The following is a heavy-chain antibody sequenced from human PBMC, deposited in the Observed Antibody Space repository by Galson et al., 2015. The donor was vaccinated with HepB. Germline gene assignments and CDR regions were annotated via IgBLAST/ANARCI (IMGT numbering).Heavy chain of an antibody. CDR1: GGSIYSGGYY. Sequence: TLSLTCTVSGGSIYSGGYYWHWIRQHPVEGLEWIGYIYHSGSTYYNPSLKSRVTMSIDGSENQFSLELSTVTAADTAVYYCASGPQLEYFDSWGQGTLVTVSS. CDR3: ASGPQLEYFDS. CDR2: IYHSGST. J-gene: IGHJ4*02. V-gene: IGHV4-31*03. D-gene: IGHD2-2*01.